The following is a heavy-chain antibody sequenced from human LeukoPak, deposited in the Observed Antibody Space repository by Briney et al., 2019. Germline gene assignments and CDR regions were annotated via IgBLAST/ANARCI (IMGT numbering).Heavy chain of an antibody. J-gene: IGHJ4*02. CDR2: IKSKTDGGAT. V-gene: IGHV3-15*01. D-gene: IGHD4-11*01. CDR3: TTGHDYSNY. Sequence: GGSLRLSCSASGFTFSNAWMSWVRQAPGKGLEWVGRIKSKTDGGATDYAAPVKGRFTISRDDSKNTLYLQMKSLKIEDTAMYYCTTGHDYSNYWGQRTLVTVSS. CDR1: GFTFSNAW.